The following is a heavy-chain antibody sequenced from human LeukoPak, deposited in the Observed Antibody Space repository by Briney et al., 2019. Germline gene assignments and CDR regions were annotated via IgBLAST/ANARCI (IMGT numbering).Heavy chain of an antibody. J-gene: IGHJ3*02. CDR1: GGSSSSYY. Sequence: PSETLSLTCTVSGGSSSSYYWTWIRQPPGKGLEWIGYVYYSGSTNYNPSLKSRVTISTDTSKNQFSLKLSSVTAADTAVYYCARSKWGYAFDIWGQGTMVTVSP. CDR3: ARSKWGYAFDI. D-gene: IGHD7-27*01. V-gene: IGHV4-59*01. CDR2: VYYSGST.